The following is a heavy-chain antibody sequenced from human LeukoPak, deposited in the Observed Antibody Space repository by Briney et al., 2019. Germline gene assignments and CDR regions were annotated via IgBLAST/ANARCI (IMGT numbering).Heavy chain of an antibody. CDR1: GFTVSSNY. V-gene: IGHV3-53*01. CDR2: IYSGGST. D-gene: IGHD2-15*01. J-gene: IGHJ4*02. CDR3: ARKWGCSGGSCSYYFDY. Sequence: PGGSLRLSCAASGFTVSSNYMSWVRQAPGKGLERVSVIYSGGSTYYADSVKGRFTISRDNSKNTLYLQMNSLRAEDTAVYYCARKWGCSGGSCSYYFDYWGQGTLVTVSS.